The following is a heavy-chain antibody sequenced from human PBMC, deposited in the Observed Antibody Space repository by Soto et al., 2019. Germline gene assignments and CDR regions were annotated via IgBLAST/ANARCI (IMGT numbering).Heavy chain of an antibody. CDR3: AREYIDYLYFDY. V-gene: IGHV3-11*01. CDR2: ISSSGYPI. CDR1: GFTFSDYH. Sequence: PGASLRLSCAASGFTFSDYHMSWIRQAPGKGLEWVSFISSSGYPIYYADSVQARFTVSRDNAKKSVYLQMNSLRADDTAVYYCAREYIDYLYFDYWGQGALVTVSS. D-gene: IGHD3-9*01. J-gene: IGHJ4*02.